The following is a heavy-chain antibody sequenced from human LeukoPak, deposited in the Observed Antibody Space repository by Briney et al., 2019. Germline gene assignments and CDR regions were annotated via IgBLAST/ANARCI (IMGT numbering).Heavy chain of an antibody. CDR2: IRSKANSYAT. CDR3: TRRAKDDSSGYYST. Sequence: PGGSLRLSCAASGFTFSGSAVHWVRQASGKGLEWVGRIRSKANSYATAYAASVKGRFTISRDESKNTAYLQMNSLKTEDTAVYYCTRRAKDDSSGYYSTWGQGTLVTVSS. J-gene: IGHJ5*02. CDR1: GFTFSGSA. D-gene: IGHD3-22*01. V-gene: IGHV3-73*01.